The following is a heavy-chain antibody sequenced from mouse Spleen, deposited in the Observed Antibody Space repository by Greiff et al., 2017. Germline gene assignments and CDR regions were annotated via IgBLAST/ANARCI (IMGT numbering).Heavy chain of an antibody. V-gene: IGHV1-42*01. CDR2: INPSTGGT. J-gene: IGHJ2*01. Sequence: EVQLQQSGPELVKPGASVKISCKASGYSFTGYYMNWVKQSPEKSLEWIGEINPSTGGTTYNQKFKAKATLTVDKSSSTAYMQLKSLTSEDSAVYYCARCDGYYGLYYFDYWGQGTTLTVSS. CDR1: GYSFTGYY. CDR3: ARCDGYYGLYYFDY. D-gene: IGHD2-3*01.